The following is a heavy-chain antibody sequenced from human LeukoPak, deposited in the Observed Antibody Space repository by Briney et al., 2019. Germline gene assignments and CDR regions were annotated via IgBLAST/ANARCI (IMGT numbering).Heavy chain of an antibody. CDR2: ISSSSTI. CDR3: ASSGSYRFDY. Sequence: GGSLRLSCAAPGFTFSSYSMNWVRQAPGKGLEWVSYISSSSTIYYADSVKGRFTISRDNAKNSLYPQMNSLRAEDTAVYYCASSGSYRFDYWGQGTLVTVSS. CDR1: GFTFSSYS. J-gene: IGHJ4*02. V-gene: IGHV3-48*01. D-gene: IGHD1-26*01.